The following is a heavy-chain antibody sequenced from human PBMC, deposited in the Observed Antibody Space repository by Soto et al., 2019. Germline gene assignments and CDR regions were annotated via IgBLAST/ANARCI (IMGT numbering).Heavy chain of an antibody. CDR2: INPNSGGT. D-gene: IGHD2-8*01. CDR1: GYTFTGYY. Sequence: QVQLVQSGAEVKKPGASVKVSCKASGYTFTGYYMHWVRQAPGQGLEWMGWINPNSGGTNYAQKFQGWVTMTRDTSISTAYMELSRLRSDDTAVYYCARAENYCTNGVCYSFWGQGTLVTVSS. CDR3: ARAENYCTNGVCYSF. J-gene: IGHJ4*02. V-gene: IGHV1-2*04.